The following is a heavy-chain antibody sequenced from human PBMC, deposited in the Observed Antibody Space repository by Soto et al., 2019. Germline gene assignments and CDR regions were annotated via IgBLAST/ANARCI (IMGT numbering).Heavy chain of an antibody. CDR3: ARDGGWKCSGGSCPSSYYYYGMDV. Sequence: GASVKVSCKASGYTFTGYYMHWVRQAPGQGLEWMGIINPSGGSTSYAQKFQGRVTMTRDTSTSTVYMELSSLRSEDTAVYYCARDGGWKCSGGSCPSSYYYYGMDVWGQGTTVTVSS. CDR2: INPSGGST. D-gene: IGHD2-15*01. V-gene: IGHV1-46*03. J-gene: IGHJ6*02. CDR1: GYTFTGYY.